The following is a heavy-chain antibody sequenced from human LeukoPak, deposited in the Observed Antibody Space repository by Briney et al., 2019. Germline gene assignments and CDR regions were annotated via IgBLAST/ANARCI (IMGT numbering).Heavy chain of an antibody. D-gene: IGHD6-6*01. CDR2: IYHSGST. J-gene: IGHJ4*02. Sequence: SETLSLTCTVSGYSISSGYYWGWIRQPPGKGLEWIGSIYHSGSTYYNPSLKSRVTISVDTSKNQFSLKLSSVTAADTAVYYCARTRGGVYSSSWKFDYWGQGTLVTVSS. V-gene: IGHV4-38-2*02. CDR1: GYSISSGYY. CDR3: ARTRGGVYSSSWKFDY.